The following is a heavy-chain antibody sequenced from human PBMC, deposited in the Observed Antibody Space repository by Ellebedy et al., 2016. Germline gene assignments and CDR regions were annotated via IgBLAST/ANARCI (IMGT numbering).Heavy chain of an antibody. Sequence: SETLSLXXTVSGGSISSGGYYWSWIRQHPGKGLEWIGYIYYSGSTYYNPSLKSRVTISVDTSKNQFSLKLSSVTAADTAVYYCARARVGATAFDYWGQGTLVTVSS. CDR2: IYYSGST. V-gene: IGHV4-31*03. D-gene: IGHD1-26*01. CDR1: GGSISSGGYY. CDR3: ARARVGATAFDY. J-gene: IGHJ4*02.